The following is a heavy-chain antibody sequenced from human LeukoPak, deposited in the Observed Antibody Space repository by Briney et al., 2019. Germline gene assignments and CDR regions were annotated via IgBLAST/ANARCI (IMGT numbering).Heavy chain of an antibody. CDR2: FDPEDGET. V-gene: IGHV1-24*01. CDR1: GYTLTELS. CDR3: ATDHYGSGSYYYYYGMDV. J-gene: IGHJ6*02. Sequence: ASVKVSCKVSGYTLTELSMHWVRQAPGKGLEWMGGFDPEDGETTYAQKFQGRVTMTEDTSTDTAYMELSSLRSEDTAVYYCATDHYGSGSYYYYYGMDVWGQGTTVTVSS. D-gene: IGHD3-10*01.